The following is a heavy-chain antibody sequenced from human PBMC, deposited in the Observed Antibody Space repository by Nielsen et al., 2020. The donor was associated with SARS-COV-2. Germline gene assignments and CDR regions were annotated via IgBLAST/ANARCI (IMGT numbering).Heavy chain of an antibody. CDR3: TRQLLVGATPPDY. CDR2: TSYDETYR. Sequence: GESLKISCAASGFTFGTYGMHWVRQAPGKGLEWVAVTSYDETYRYYADSVKGRFTISRDNSKNTLYLQMNSLRAEDTAVYYCTRQLLVGATPPDYWGQGTLVTVSS. V-gene: IGHV3-30*03. J-gene: IGHJ4*02. D-gene: IGHD1-26*01. CDR1: GFTFGTYG.